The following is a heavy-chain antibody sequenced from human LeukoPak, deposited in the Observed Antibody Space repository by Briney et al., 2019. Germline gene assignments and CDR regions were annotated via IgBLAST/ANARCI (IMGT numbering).Heavy chain of an antibody. V-gene: IGHV1-18*01. CDR1: GYTFTSYG. CDR3: ARDRVVGVTDY. D-gene: IGHD1-26*01. CDR2: ISAYNGNT. J-gene: IGHJ4*02. Sequence: ASVKVSCKASGYTFTSYGISWVRQAPRQGVEWMGWISAYNGNTNYAQKLQGRVTMTTDTSTSTAYMELRSLRSDDTAVYYCARDRVVGVTDYWGQGTLVTVSS.